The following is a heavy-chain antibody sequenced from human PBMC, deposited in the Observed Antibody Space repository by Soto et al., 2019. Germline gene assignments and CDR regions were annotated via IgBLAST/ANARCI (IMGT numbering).Heavy chain of an antibody. Sequence: EVQLVESGGGLIQPGGSLRLSCTASGSTVNATYMSWVRQSPGKGLEWVSIMYRGGSTFYSNSVKGRFTISRDNSKNTLHLQMDSLTAEDTAVYFCARDEYGDFAVDDGGQGALVTVAS. CDR2: MYRGGST. V-gene: IGHV3-53*01. CDR3: ARDEYGDFAVDD. CDR1: GSTVNATY. D-gene: IGHD4-17*01. J-gene: IGHJ4*02.